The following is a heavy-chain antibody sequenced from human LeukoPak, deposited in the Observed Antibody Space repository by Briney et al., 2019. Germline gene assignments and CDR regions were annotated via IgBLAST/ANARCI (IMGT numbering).Heavy chain of an antibody. CDR3: ARADYGDYVF. CDR2: IYHSGGT. V-gene: IGHV4-38-2*02. J-gene: IGHJ4*02. Sequence: SETLSLTCTVSGYSISSGYYWGWIRQPPGKGLEWIGSIYHSGGTYYNPSLKSRLNMSIDTSKNQFSLKLTSVTAADTAVYYCARADYGDYVFWGQGTLVTVSS. D-gene: IGHD4-17*01. CDR1: GYSISSGYY.